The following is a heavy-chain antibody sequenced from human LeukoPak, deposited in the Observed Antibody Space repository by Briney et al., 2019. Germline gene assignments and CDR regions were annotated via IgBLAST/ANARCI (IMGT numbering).Heavy chain of an antibody. V-gene: IGHV5-51*01. D-gene: IGHD3-9*01. CDR3: ARQKYYDILTGFDYYYMDV. Sequence: GASLQISCEGSGSIFTSYWIGWGRQLPGKGVEGMGIIYPGDSDTKYSPSLQGQVTISADKSSSTAYLQWSSLKASDTAMYYCARQKYYDILTGFDYYYMDVWGKGTTVTVSS. J-gene: IGHJ6*03. CDR2: IYPGDSDT. CDR1: GSIFTSYW.